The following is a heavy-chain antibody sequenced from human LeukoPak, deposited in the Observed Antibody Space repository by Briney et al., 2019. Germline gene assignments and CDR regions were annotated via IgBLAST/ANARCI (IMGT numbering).Heavy chain of an antibody. CDR2: IYYSGST. D-gene: IGHD5-12*01. CDR3: ARSNCGYDSIPNYMDV. Sequence: PSQTLSLTCTVSGASISSGNSYWSWIRQPPGKVLEWIGYIYYSGSTYYNPSLKSRVTISVDTPKNQFSLKLSSVTAADTAVYYCARSNCGYDSIPNYMDVWGKGTTVTVSS. J-gene: IGHJ6*03. V-gene: IGHV4-30-4*08. CDR1: GASISSGNSY.